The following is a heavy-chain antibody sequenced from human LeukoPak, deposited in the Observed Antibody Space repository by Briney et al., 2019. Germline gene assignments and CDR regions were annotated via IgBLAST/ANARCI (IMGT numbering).Heavy chain of an antibody. CDR3: ARVTYGDYAH. CDR1: GGTFSSYA. J-gene: IGHJ4*02. V-gene: IGHV1-69*04. CDR2: IIPILGIA. D-gene: IGHD4-17*01. Sequence: SVKVSCKSSGGTFSSYAISWVRQAPGQGLEWMGRIIPILGIANYAQKFQGRVTITADKSTSTAYMELSSLRSEDTAVYYCARVTYGDYAHWGQGTLVTVSS.